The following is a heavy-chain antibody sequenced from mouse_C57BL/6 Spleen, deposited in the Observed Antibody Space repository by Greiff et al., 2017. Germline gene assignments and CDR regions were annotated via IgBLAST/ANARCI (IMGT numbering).Heavy chain of an antibody. CDR1: GYTFTSYW. CDR3: ARSGGNYADWYLDV. J-gene: IGHJ1*03. V-gene: IGHV1-53*01. D-gene: IGHD2-1*01. CDR2: INPSNGGT. Sequence: VQLQQPGTELVKPGASVKLSCKASGYTFTSYWMHWVKQRPGQGLEWIGNINPSNGGTNYNEKFKSKATLTVDKSSSTAYMQLSSLTSEDSAVYYCARSGGNYADWYLDVWGTGTTVTVSS.